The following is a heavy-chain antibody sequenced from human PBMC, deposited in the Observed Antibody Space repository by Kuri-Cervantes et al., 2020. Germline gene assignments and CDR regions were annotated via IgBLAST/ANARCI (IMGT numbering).Heavy chain of an antibody. CDR3: ARECSGGSCYSRAFDI. D-gene: IGHD2-15*01. CDR1: GGSFSGYY. CDR2: INHSGST. J-gene: IGHJ3*02. V-gene: IGHV4-34*01. Sequence: SQTLSLTCAVYGGSFSGYYWSWIRQPPGKGLEWIGEINHSGSTNYNPSLKSRVTISVDTSKNQFSLKLRSVTAADTVVYYCARECSGGSCYSRAFDIWGQGTMVTVSS.